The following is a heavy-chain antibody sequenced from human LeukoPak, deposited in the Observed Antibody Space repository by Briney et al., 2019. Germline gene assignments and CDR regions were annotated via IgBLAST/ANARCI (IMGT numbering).Heavy chain of an antibody. CDR3: AKEQVAGDFDY. CDR1: GFTFSSYG. Sequence: SGGSLRLSCAASGFTFSSYGMHWVRQAPGKGLEWVAFIRYDASNKYYADSVKGRFTISRDNSKNTLYLQMNSLRAEDTAVYYCAKEQVAGDFDYWGQGTLVTVSS. CDR2: IRYDASNK. J-gene: IGHJ4*02. V-gene: IGHV3-30*02. D-gene: IGHD5-12*01.